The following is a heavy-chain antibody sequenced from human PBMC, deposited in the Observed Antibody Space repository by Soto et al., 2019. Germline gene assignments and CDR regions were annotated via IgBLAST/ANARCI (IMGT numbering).Heavy chain of an antibody. CDR1: GFTFSSYA. CDR3: AREGLWFGEYLTYYYYGMDV. D-gene: IGHD3-10*01. V-gene: IGHV3-30-3*01. CDR2: ISYDGSNK. J-gene: IGHJ6*02. Sequence: QVQLVESGGGVVQPGRSLRLSCAASGFTFSSYAMHWVRQAPGKGLEWVAVISYDGSNKYYADSVKGRFTISRDNSKNTLYMQMNSLRAEDTAVYYCAREGLWFGEYLTYYYYGMDVWGQGTTVTVSS.